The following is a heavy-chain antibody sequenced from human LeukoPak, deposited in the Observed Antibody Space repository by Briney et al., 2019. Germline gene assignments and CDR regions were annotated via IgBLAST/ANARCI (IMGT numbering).Heavy chain of an antibody. CDR2: ISAYNGNT. Sequence: GASVKVSCKASGYTFTSYGISWVRQAPGQGLEWMGWISAYNGNTNYAQKLQGRVTMTTDTSTSTAYMELRSLRSDDTAVYYCARGQQGVVVAVSPQRWFDPWGQGTLVTVSS. CDR3: ARGQQGVVVAVSPQRWFDP. V-gene: IGHV1-18*01. CDR1: GYTFTSYG. J-gene: IGHJ5*02. D-gene: IGHD2-15*01.